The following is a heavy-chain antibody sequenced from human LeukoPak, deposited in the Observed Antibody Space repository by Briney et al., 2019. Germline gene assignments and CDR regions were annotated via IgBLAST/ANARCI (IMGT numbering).Heavy chain of an antibody. V-gene: IGHV3-21*01. Sequence: GGSLRLSCAASGFTFSSYGMNWVRQAPGKGLEWVSFISTSSSYIYYADSVKGRFTISRDNAKTSLYLQMNSLRAEDTAVYYCARDYGGDGPFFDYWGQGTLVTVSS. J-gene: IGHJ4*02. CDR2: ISTSSSYI. CDR3: ARDYGGDGPFFDY. CDR1: GFTFSSYG. D-gene: IGHD4-17*01.